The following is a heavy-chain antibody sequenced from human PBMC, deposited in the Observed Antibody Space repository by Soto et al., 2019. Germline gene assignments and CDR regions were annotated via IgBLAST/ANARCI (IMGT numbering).Heavy chain of an antibody. CDR3: ARGSWTHEDPYYYYMDV. D-gene: IGHD6-13*01. CDR1: GGSISSYY. Sequence: SETLSLTCTVSGGSISSYYWSWIRQPPGKGLEWIGYIYYSGSTNYNPSLKSRVTISVATSKNQFSLKLSSVTAADTAVYYCARGSWTHEDPYYYYMDVWGKGTTVTVSS. V-gene: IGHV4-59*01. J-gene: IGHJ6*03. CDR2: IYYSGST.